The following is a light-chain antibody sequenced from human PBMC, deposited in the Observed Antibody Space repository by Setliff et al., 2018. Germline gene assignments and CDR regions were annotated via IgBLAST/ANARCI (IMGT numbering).Light chain of an antibody. J-gene: IGLJ2*01. CDR1: SSDVGSYDL. V-gene: IGLV2-23*02. Sequence: LTQPASVSGSPGQAITISCTGTSSDVGSYDLVSWYQQYPGQTPKLMVYAVTKRPSGVSNRFSGSKSGNTASLTISGLQAEDEGDYYCCSHASSSTFVVFGGGTK. CDR3: CSHASSSTFVV. CDR2: AVT.